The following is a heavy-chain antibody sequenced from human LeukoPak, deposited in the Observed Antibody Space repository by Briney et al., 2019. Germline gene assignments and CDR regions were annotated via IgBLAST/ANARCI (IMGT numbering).Heavy chain of an antibody. CDR3: ARGSLYSNYPKYYYYYYYMDV. Sequence: PSETLSVTCTESGDSISSSSYYWGWIRQPPGKGLEWIGSIYYSGSTYYNPSLKSRVTISVDTSKNQFSLKLSSVTAADTAVYYCARGSLYSNYPKYYYYYYYMDVWGKGTTVTISS. V-gene: IGHV4-39*07. D-gene: IGHD4-11*01. CDR1: GDSISSSSYY. CDR2: IYYSGST. J-gene: IGHJ6*03.